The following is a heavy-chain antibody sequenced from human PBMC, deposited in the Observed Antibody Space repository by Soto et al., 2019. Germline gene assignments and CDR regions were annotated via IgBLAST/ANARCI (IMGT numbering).Heavy chain of an antibody. V-gene: IGHV4-34*01. Sequence: PSETLSLTCAVYGGSFSGYCWSWIRQPPGKGLEWIGEINHSGSTNYNPSLKSRVTISVDTSKNQFSLKLSSVTAADTAVYYCARGGYSYGYEFWFDPWGQGTLVTVSS. D-gene: IGHD5-18*01. CDR2: INHSGST. CDR1: GGSFSGYC. CDR3: ARGGYSYGYEFWFDP. J-gene: IGHJ5*02.